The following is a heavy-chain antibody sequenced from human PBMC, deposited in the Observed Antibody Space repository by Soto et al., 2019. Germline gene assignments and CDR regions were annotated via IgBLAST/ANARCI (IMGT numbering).Heavy chain of an antibody. CDR3: AREGILAGCDY. Sequence: GGSLRLSCAASGFTFTTYWMSWVRQAPGKGLEWVANIKQDGSEKYYVDSVKGRFTISRDNAKNSLYLQMNSLKAEDTAFYSCAREGILAGCDYWGQGVLVTVSS. J-gene: IGHJ4*02. CDR1: GFTFTTYW. D-gene: IGHD6-19*01. CDR2: IKQDGSEK. V-gene: IGHV3-7*05.